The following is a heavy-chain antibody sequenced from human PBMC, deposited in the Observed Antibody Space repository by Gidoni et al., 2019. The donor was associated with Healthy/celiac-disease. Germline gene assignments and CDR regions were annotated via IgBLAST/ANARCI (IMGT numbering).Heavy chain of an antibody. J-gene: IGHJ4*02. CDR1: GFTFSSYS. CDR3: ARLAEEQWLEKFDY. D-gene: IGHD6-19*01. CDR2: ISSSSSYI. Sequence: EVQLVESGGGLVKPGGSLRLSCAASGFTFSSYSMNWVRQAPGKGLEWVSSISSSSSYIYYADSVKGRFTISRDNAKNSLYLQMNSLRAEDTAVYYCARLAEEQWLEKFDYWGQGTLVTVSS. V-gene: IGHV3-21*01.